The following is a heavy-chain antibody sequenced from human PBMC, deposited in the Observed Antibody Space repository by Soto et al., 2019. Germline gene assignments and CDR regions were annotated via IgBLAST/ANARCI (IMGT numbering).Heavy chain of an antibody. Sequence: SSETLSLTCSVSGGSISSTSYYWAWIRQPPGKGLDWVATIYYNGRPYYNPSLKSRATISVDTSRNQFSLRLGSVTAADTAVYYCARYFDTSDRPYFHHWGQGTLVTVSS. V-gene: IGHV4-39*01. D-gene: IGHD3-22*01. CDR2: IYYNGRP. CDR3: ARYFDTSDRPYFHH. CDR1: GGSISSTSYY. J-gene: IGHJ1*01.